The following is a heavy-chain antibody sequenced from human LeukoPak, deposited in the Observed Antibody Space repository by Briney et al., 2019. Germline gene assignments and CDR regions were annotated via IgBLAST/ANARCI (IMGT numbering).Heavy chain of an antibody. Sequence: SETLSLTCTVSGGSISSGGYYWSWIRQHPGTGLEWIGYIYYSGSTYYNPSLKGRVTISLDTSKNQFSLKLSSVTAADTAVYYCARDSRWAGGPFDYGAQGTLVTVSS. V-gene: IGHV4-31*03. CDR3: ARDSRWAGGPFDY. D-gene: IGHD2-8*02. CDR1: GGSISSGGYY. J-gene: IGHJ4*02. CDR2: IYYSGST.